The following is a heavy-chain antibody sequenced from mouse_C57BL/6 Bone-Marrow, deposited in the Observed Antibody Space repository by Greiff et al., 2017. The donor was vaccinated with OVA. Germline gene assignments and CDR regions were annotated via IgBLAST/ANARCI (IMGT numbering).Heavy chain of an antibody. D-gene: IGHD2-3*01. CDR1: GYTFTEYT. CDR2: FYPGSGSI. V-gene: IGHV1-62-2*01. CDR3: ARHEEAPRTPDGAMDY. Sequence: QVQLQQSGAELVKPGASVKLSCKASGYTFTEYTIHWVKQRSGQGLEWIGWFYPGSGSIKYNEKFKDKATVTADKSSSTVYMELSRLTSEDSAVYFCARHEEAPRTPDGAMDYWGQGTSVTVSS. J-gene: IGHJ4*01.